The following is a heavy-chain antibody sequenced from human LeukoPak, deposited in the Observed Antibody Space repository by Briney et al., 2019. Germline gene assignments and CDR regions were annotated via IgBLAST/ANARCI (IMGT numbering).Heavy chain of an antibody. J-gene: IGHJ4*02. CDR1: GFTFSSYA. D-gene: IGHD3-10*01. CDR3: ATQRDYWFGELLNFDY. V-gene: IGHV3-23*01. Sequence: GGSLRLSCAASGFTFSSYAMSWVRQAPGKGLEWVSAISGSGGSTYYADSVNGRFTIARDNSKKTLYLQMNSLRAEDTAVYYCATQRDYWFGELLNFDYWGQGTLVTVSS. CDR2: ISGSGGST.